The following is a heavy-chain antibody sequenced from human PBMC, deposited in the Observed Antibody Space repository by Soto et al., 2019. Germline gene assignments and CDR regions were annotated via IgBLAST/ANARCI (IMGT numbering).Heavy chain of an antibody. J-gene: IGHJ4*02. V-gene: IGHV4-30-2*01. CDR3: ARYCSGGSCYSGFDY. CDR2: IYHSGST. D-gene: IGHD2-15*01. Sequence: QLQLQESGSGLVKPSQTLSLTCAVSGGSISSGGYSWSWIRQPPGKGLEWIGYIYHSGSTYYNPSLKSRVTISVDRSKNQFSLKLSSVTAADTAVYYCARYCSGGSCYSGFDYWGQGTLFTVSS. CDR1: GGSISSGGYS.